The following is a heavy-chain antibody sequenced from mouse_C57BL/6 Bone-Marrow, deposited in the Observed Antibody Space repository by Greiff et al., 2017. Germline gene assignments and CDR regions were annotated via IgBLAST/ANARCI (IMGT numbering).Heavy chain of an antibody. J-gene: IGHJ2*01. V-gene: IGHV5-4*03. D-gene: IGHD1-1*01. CDR2: ISDGGSYT. CDR3: ARALLRVGDY. Sequence: KLVESGGGLVKPGGSLKLSCAASGFTFSSYAMSWVRQTPEKRLEWVATISDGGSYTYYPDNVKGRFTISRDNAKNNLYLQMSHLKSEDTAMYYCARALLRVGDYWGQGTTLTVSS. CDR1: GFTFSSYA.